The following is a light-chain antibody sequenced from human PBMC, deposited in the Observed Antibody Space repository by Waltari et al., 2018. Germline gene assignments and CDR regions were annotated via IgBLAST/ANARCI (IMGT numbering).Light chain of an antibody. J-gene: IGKJ5*01. V-gene: IGKV3-11*01. CDR3: QQRSKWPPT. CDR1: QIISRY. CDR2: DAS. Sequence: EIVLAQSPATLSLSPGARATLSCRASQIISRYLAWYQQKPGQAPSLLIYDASHRATGIPARLSGSGAGTDFTLTISSLEPEDFAVYYCQQRSKWPPTFGQGTRLEIK.